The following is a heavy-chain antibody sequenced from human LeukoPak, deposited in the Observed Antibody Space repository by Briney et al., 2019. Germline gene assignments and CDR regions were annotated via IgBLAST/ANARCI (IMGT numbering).Heavy chain of an antibody. D-gene: IGHD3-3*01. V-gene: IGHV5-51*01. J-gene: IGHJ4*02. CDR3: ARPSGVVNGYFDY. Sequence: GESLKISCKGSGYSFTSYWIGWVRQVPGKGLEWMGIIYHGDYDTRYSPSVQGQVPISAHKSISTAYLQWSSLKASDTAMYYCARPSGVVNGYFDYWGQGNLVTVSS. CDR2: IYHGDYDT. CDR1: GYSFTSYW.